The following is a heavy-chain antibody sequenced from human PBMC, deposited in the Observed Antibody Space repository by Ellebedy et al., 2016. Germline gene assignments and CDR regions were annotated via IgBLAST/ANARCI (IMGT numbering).Heavy chain of an antibody. CDR2: IYYSGST. CDR1: GGSISSYY. CDR3: ARGDYYDSSGYGEYFDY. V-gene: IGHV4-59*12. Sequence: SETLSLTXTVSGGSISSYYWSWIRQPPGKGLEWIGYIYYSGSTNYNPSLKSRVTISVDTSKNQFSLKLSSVTAADTAVYYCARGDYYDSSGYGEYFDYWGQGTLVTVSS. J-gene: IGHJ4*02. D-gene: IGHD3-22*01.